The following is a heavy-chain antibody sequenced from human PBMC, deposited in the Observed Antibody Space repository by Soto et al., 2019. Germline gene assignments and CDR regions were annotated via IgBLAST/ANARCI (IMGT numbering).Heavy chain of an antibody. V-gene: IGHV5-51*01. CDR1: GYSFTSYW. CDR2: IYPGDSDT. CDR3: ARRTISDFWSGGYGMDV. J-gene: IGHJ6*02. Sequence: PGESLKISCKGSGYSFTSYWIGWVRQMPGKGLEWMGIIYPGDSDTRYSPSFQGQVTISADKSISTAYLQWSSLKASDTAMYYCARRTISDFWSGGYGMDVWGQGTTVTVSS. D-gene: IGHD3-3*01.